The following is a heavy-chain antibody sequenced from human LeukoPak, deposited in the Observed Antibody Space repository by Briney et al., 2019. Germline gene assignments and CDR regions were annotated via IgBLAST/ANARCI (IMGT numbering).Heavy chain of an antibody. D-gene: IGHD3-3*01. CDR2: IIPIFGTA. CDR1: GGTFSSYA. Sequence: SVKVSCKASGGTFSSYAISWVRQAPGQGLGWMGGIIPIFGTANYAQKFQGRVTITADESTSTAYMELSSLRSEDTAVYYCARAITIFGVAGLSYWGQGTLVTVSS. CDR3: ARAITIFGVAGLSY. V-gene: IGHV1-69*13. J-gene: IGHJ4*02.